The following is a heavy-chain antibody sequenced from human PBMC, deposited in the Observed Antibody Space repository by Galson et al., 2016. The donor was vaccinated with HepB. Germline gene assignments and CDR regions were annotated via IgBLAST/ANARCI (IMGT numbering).Heavy chain of an antibody. J-gene: IGHJ4*02. Sequence: SLRLSCAASGFSVSSYAMSWVRQAPGKGLQWVSGISARGDSTDYAGSVKGRFTISRDNSKNTLYLQMNSLRAEDTAVYYCGKGRTYCSGTSCYYFDHWGQGTLVTVSS. CDR3: GKGRTYCSGTSCYYFDH. CDR2: ISARGDST. V-gene: IGHV3-23*01. D-gene: IGHD2-2*01. CDR1: GFSVSSYA.